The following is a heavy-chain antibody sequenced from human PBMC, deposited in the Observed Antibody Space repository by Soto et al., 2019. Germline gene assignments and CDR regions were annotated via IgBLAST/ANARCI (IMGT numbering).Heavy chain of an antibody. Sequence: HPGGSLRLSCAASGFTFNNYAMSWVRQAPGKGLERVSAVSGSGGTTHYADSVKGRFTISRDNSKSTLFLQMDSLRAEDTAVYYCATPSVRCSGLMCYDTAFDYWGQGTLVTVSS. D-gene: IGHD2-15*01. CDR1: GFTFNNYA. J-gene: IGHJ4*02. CDR3: ATPSVRCSGLMCYDTAFDY. V-gene: IGHV3-23*01. CDR2: VSGSGGTT.